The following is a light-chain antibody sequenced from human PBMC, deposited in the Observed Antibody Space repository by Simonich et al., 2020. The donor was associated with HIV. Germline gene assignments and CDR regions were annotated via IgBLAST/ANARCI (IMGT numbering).Light chain of an antibody. CDR2: DAT. CDR1: QSVSSSY. Sequence: EIVLTQSPGTLSLSPGERATLSCRASQSVSSSYLAWYQQKPGLAPRLLIYDATSRAPGIPDRFSGSGSGTDFTLTISRLEPEDFAVYYCQQYGSSPFTFGPGTKVDIK. V-gene: IGKV3D-20*01. CDR3: QQYGSSPFT. J-gene: IGKJ3*01.